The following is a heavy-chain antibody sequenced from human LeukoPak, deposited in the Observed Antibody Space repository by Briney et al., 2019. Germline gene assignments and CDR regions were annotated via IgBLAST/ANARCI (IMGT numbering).Heavy chain of an antibody. D-gene: IGHD2-21*02. CDR1: GFTVSRNY. Sequence: GGSLRLSCAASGFTVSRNYMSWVRQAPGKGLEWVSVIYSGGSTYYADSVKGRFTISRDNSKNTLYLQMNSLRVEDTALYYCAATTCGGDCYSEYRGQGTLVTVSS. J-gene: IGHJ4*02. CDR3: AATTCGGDCYSEY. V-gene: IGHV3-53*01. CDR2: IYSGGST.